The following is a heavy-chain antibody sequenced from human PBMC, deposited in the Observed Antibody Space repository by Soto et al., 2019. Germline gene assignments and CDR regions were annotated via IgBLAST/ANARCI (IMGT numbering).Heavy chain of an antibody. V-gene: IGHV1-18*04. J-gene: IGHJ3*02. CDR3: ARGGGAALEWLLPDAFDI. D-gene: IGHD3-3*01. Sequence: GASVKVSCKASGYTFTSYGISWVRQAPGQGLEWMGWISAYNGNTNYAQKLQGRVTMTTDTSTSTAYMELRSLRSDDTAVYYCARGGGAALEWLLPDAFDIWGQGTMVTVSS. CDR2: ISAYNGNT. CDR1: GYTFTSYG.